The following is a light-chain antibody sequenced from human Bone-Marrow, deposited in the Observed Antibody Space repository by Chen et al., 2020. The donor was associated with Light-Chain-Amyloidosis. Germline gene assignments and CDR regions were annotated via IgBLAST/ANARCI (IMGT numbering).Light chain of an antibody. CDR3: RVWDRNSDRPV. CDR1: NIGSTS. V-gene: IGLV3-21*02. CDR2: DDS. J-gene: IGLJ3*02. Sequence: SYVLTQPSSGAVAPGQTATTACGGNNIGSTSVHWYQQTPGQAPLLVVFDDSDRPSGIPERLSGSNSGNTATLTISRVEAGDEADYYCRVWDRNSDRPVFGGGTKLTVL.